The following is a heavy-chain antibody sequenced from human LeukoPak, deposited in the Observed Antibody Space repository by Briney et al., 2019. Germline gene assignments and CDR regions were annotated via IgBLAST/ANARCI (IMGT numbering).Heavy chain of an antibody. V-gene: IGHV4-59*01. D-gene: IGHD6-13*01. CDR1: GGSISSYY. CDR2: IYYSGST. J-gene: IGHJ1*01. CDR3: AAIAAAGTSEYFQH. Sequence: PSETLSLTCTVSGGSISSYYWSWIRQPPGKGLEWIGYIYYSGSTNYNPSLKSRVTISVDTSKNQFSLKLSSVTAADTAVYYCAAIAAAGTSEYFQHWGQGTLVTVSS.